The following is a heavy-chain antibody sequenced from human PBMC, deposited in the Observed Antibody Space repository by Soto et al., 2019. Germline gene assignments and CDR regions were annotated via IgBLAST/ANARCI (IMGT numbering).Heavy chain of an antibody. J-gene: IGHJ3*02. CDR3: AHIICSSTSCRKDAFDI. Sequence: KPTETLMPTSSFSTVSLSARGLGVGWIRQPPGKALEWPALIYWNDDKRYSQSLKSRLTITKDTSKNQVVLTMTNMDPVDTATYYCAHIICSSTSCRKDAFDIWGQGTMVTFS. CDR1: TVSLSARGLG. CDR2: IYWNDDK. V-gene: IGHV2-5*01. D-gene: IGHD2-2*01.